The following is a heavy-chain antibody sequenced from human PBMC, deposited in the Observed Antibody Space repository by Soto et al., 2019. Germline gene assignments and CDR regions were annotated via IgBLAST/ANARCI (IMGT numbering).Heavy chain of an antibody. V-gene: IGHV1-18*01. D-gene: IGHD4-17*01. CDR2: ISAYNGNT. CDR1: GYTFTSYG. Sequence: QVQLVQSGAEVKKPGASVKVSCKASGYTFTSYGISWVRQAPGQGLEWMGWISAYNGNTNYAQKLQGRVTMTTDTSTSTAYRELRSLRSDDTAVYYCARSWTNHDYGDFYYYYGMDVWGQGTTVTVSS. CDR3: ARSWTNHDYGDFYYYYGMDV. J-gene: IGHJ6*02.